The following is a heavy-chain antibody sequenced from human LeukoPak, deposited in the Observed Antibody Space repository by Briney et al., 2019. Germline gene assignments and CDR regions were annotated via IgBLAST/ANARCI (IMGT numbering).Heavy chain of an antibody. J-gene: IGHJ6*03. CDR2: INHSGST. Sequence: SETLSLTCAVYGGSFSGYYWSWIRQPPGKGLEWIGEINHSGSTNYNPSLKSRVTISVDTSKNQFSLKLSSVTAADTAVYYCARERCSSTSCYRDYYYMDVWGKGTTVTVSS. CDR3: ARERCSSTSCYRDYYYMDV. D-gene: IGHD2-2*02. V-gene: IGHV4-34*01. CDR1: GGSFSGYY.